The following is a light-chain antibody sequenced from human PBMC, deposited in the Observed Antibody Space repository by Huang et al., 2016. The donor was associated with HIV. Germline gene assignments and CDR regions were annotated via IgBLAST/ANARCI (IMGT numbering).Light chain of an antibody. CDR1: QSVVTY. V-gene: IGKV1-39*01. Sequence: IQMTQSPTSLSASVGDRVFNSCRTSQSVVTYLNWYQQKPGKAPKLLISSASTLHIGVPSRFSGGGSGTDFTLTIRSLQVDDFATYFCQQSYGALSTFGPGTRL. J-gene: IGKJ5*01. CDR2: SAS. CDR3: QQSYGALST.